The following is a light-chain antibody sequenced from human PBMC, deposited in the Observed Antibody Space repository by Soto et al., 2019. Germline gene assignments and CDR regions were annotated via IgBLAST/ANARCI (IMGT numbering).Light chain of an antibody. V-gene: IGKV1-33*01. CDR3: QQYDNPST. CDR1: QDISNY. Sequence: DIQMTQSPSSLSASVGDRVTITCPASQDISNYLNWYQQKPGKAPRLLSYDASNLETGVPSRFSGSGSGTDFTFTISSLQPEDIATYYCQQYDNPSTFGQGTRLEIK. CDR2: DAS. J-gene: IGKJ5*01.